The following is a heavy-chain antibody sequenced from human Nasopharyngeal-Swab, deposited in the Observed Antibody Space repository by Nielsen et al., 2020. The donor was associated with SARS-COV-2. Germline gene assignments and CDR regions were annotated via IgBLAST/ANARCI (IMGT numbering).Heavy chain of an antibody. D-gene: IGHD3-22*01. CDR2: FSYSGTT. V-gene: IGHV4-39*01. CDR3: ASYYYDSSDYSYWFDP. Sequence: SETLSLTCTVSGDSISSNSYYWGWIRRSPGKGLEWIGSFSYSGTTYFNPSLKSRVTISVDTSKNQFSVKLSSVTAADTAVYYCASYYYDSSDYSYWFDPWGQGTLVTVSS. CDR1: GDSISSNSYY. J-gene: IGHJ5*02.